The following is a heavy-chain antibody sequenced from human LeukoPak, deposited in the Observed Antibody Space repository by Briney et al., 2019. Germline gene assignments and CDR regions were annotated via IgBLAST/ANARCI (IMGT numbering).Heavy chain of an antibody. CDR1: GFTFSTYA. V-gene: IGHV4-39*01. CDR3: ARQEVDDYFDY. D-gene: IGHD2-2*01. Sequence: GSLRLSCAASGFTFSTYAVNWVRQPPGKGLEWIGSIYYSGSTYYNPSLKSRVTISVDTSKNQFSLKLSSVTAADTAVYYCARQEVDDYFDYWGQGTLVTVSS. J-gene: IGHJ4*02. CDR2: IYYSGST.